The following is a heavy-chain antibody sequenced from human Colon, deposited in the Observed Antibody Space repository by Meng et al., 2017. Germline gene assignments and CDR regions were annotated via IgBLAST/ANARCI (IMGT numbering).Heavy chain of an antibody. Sequence: VSLVGSGGGVIQPGNSLRLSCAASGFTFSIYSMSWVRQAPGKGLEWVSSISTGNNYIYYAESVKGRFTTSRDNAKNSLYLQMSSLRAEDTAVYYCARELQLGYWGQGTLVTVSS. D-gene: IGHD5-24*01. CDR3: ARELQLGY. V-gene: IGHV3-21*06. CDR1: GFTFSIYS. J-gene: IGHJ4*02. CDR2: ISTGNNYI.